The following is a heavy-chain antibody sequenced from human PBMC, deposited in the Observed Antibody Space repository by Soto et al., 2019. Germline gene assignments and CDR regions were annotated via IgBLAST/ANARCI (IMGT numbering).Heavy chain of an antibody. CDR1: GFTVGDYG. CDR2: IRSKAYGGTT. D-gene: IGHD3-16*01. Sequence: PGGSLRLSCTASGFTVGDYGMSWFRQAPGKGLEWVGFIRSKAYGGTTEYAASVKGRFPISRDDSKNIAYLQMNSLKTEDTAVYFCARYPGGGNWFDPWGQGALVTVSS. CDR3: ARYPGGGNWFDP. J-gene: IGHJ5*02. V-gene: IGHV3-49*03.